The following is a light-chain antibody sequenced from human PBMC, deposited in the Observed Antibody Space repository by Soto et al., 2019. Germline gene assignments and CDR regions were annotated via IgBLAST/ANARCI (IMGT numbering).Light chain of an antibody. CDR1: YNY. J-gene: IGLJ3*02. Sequence: QSALTQPRSVSGSPGQSVTISCTGTYNYVSWYQQHPGKAPKLMIYDVSKRPSGVPDRFSGSKFGNTASLTISGLQAEDEADYYCCSYAGSYTGVFGGGTQLTVL. V-gene: IGLV2-11*01. CDR2: DVS. CDR3: CSYAGSYTGV.